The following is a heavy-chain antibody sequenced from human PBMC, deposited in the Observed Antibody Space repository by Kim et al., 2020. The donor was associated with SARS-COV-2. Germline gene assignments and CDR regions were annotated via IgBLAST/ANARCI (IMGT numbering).Heavy chain of an antibody. CDR1: GGSISSSSYY. CDR2: IYYSGST. J-gene: IGHJ2*01. CDR3: ARPKSNWYFDL. Sequence: SETLSLTCTVSGGSISSSSYYWGWIRQPPGKGLEWIGSIYYSGSTYYNPSLKSRVTISVDTSKNQFSLKLSSVTAADTAVYYCARPKSNWYFDLWGRGTLVPVSS. V-gene: IGHV4-39*01.